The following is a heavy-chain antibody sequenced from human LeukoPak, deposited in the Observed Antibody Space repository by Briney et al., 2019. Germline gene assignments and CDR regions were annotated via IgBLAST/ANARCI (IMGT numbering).Heavy chain of an antibody. CDR3: ARGGFGYVYFDY. CDR1: GFTFSTYW. J-gene: IGHJ4*02. CDR2: IKQDGSEK. Sequence: GGSLRLSCAASGFTFSTYWMSWVRQAPGKGLEWVAHIKQDGSEKYYVESVKGRFTISRDNAKNSLYLQMNSLRAEDTAVYYCARGGFGYVYFDYWGQGTLVTVSS. V-gene: IGHV3-7*01. D-gene: IGHD3-16*01.